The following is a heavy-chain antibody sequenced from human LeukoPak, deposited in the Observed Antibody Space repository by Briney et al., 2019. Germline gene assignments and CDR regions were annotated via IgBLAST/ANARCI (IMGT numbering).Heavy chain of an antibody. CDR1: GDSISTSYYY. CDR2: IYNSGST. Sequence: PSETLSLTCTVSGDSISTSYYYRGWIRQPPGKGLEWIGSIYNSGSTYYNPSLKSRVTISVDTSKNQFSLKLSSVTAADTAVYYCARHSVGGAGDFDCWGQGILVTVSS. J-gene: IGHJ4*02. V-gene: IGHV4-39*01. CDR3: ARHSVGGAGDFDC. D-gene: IGHD6-19*01.